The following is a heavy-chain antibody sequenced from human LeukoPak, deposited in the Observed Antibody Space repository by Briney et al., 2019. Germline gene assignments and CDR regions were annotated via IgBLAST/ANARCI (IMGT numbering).Heavy chain of an antibody. Sequence: SETLSLTCTVSGGSIRSYYWTWIRQPPGKGLEWIGHVYYSGSTNYNPSLKSRLTMSVDTSKNQFSLKLNSVTAADTAVYYCARQAGSGTYYYYYGMDVWGQGTTVTVSS. V-gene: IGHV4-59*08. CDR2: VYYSGST. D-gene: IGHD3-10*01. CDR3: ARQAGSGTYYYYYGMDV. J-gene: IGHJ6*02. CDR1: GGSIRSYY.